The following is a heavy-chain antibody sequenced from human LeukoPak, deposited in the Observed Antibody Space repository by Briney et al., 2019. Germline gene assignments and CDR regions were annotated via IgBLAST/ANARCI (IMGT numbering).Heavy chain of an antibody. CDR2: ITRSSSAI. V-gene: IGHV3-48*04. CDR3: ARGATWFDP. CDR1: GFTFSTYS. J-gene: IGHJ5*02. Sequence: AGGSLRLSCAASGFTFSTYSMNWVGQAPGKGLEWGSYITRSSSAIYYADSVKGRFTISRDNTKNSLYLQMNSLRAEDTAVYYCARGATWFDPWGRGTLVTVSS.